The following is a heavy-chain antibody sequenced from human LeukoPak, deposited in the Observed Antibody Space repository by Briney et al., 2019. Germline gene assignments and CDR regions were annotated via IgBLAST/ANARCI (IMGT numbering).Heavy chain of an antibody. CDR1: GFTFSDYY. CDR2: ISSSGSTI. Sequence: GGSLRLSCAASGFTFSDYYMSWIRQAPGKGLEWVSYISSSGSTIYYADSVKGRFTISRDNAKNSLYLQMNSLRAEDTAVYYCAREGVYDFWSGYYYYYHMDVWGKGTTVTVSS. CDR3: AREGVYDFWSGYYYYYHMDV. J-gene: IGHJ6*03. V-gene: IGHV3-11*04. D-gene: IGHD3-3*01.